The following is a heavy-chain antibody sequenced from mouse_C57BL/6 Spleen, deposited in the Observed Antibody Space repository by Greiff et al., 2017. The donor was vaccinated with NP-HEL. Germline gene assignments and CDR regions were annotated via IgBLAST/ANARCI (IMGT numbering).Heavy chain of an antibody. CDR1: GFTFTSYW. CDR3: AREGDNWYVDY. CDR2: IDPSDSET. J-gene: IGHJ2*01. D-gene: IGHD4-1*01. V-gene: IGHV1-52*01. Sequence: QVQLQQPGAELVRPGSSVKLSCKASGFTFTSYWMHWVKQRPIQGLEWIGNIDPSDSETQYNPKFKDKATLTVDKSTSTAYMQLSSLTSEDWAVYYFAREGDNWYVDYWGQGTTLTVSS.